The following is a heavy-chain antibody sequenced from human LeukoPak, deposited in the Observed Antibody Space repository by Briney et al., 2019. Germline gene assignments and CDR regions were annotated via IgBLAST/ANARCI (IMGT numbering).Heavy chain of an antibody. Sequence: ASVKVSCKASGYTFTSYDINWVRQATGQGLEWMGWMNPNSGNTGYAQKFQGRVTMTRNTPISTAYMKLSSLRSEDTAVYYCARVRYCSSTSCQYVNWFDPWGQGTLVTVSS. CDR2: MNPNSGNT. CDR3: ARVRYCSSTSCQYVNWFDP. CDR1: GYTFTSYD. J-gene: IGHJ5*02. V-gene: IGHV1-8*01. D-gene: IGHD2-2*01.